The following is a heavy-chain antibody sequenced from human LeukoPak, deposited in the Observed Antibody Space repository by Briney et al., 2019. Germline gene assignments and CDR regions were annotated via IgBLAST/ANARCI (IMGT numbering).Heavy chain of an antibody. D-gene: IGHD6-6*01. V-gene: IGHV4-59*01. CDR3: AREGGVAARSIDY. CDR2: IYYSGST. J-gene: IGHJ4*02. CDR1: GGSLSSYY. Sequence: PSETLSLTCTVSGGSLSSYYWSWIRQPPGKGLEWIGYIYYSGSTNYNPSLKSRVTISVDASKNQFSLKLSSVTAADTAVYYCAREGGVAARSIDYWGQGTLVTVSS.